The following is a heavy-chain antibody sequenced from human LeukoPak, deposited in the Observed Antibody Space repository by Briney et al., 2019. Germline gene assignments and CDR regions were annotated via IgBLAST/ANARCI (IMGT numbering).Heavy chain of an antibody. Sequence: GGSLRRSCAASGFTFSSFDMHWVRQPTGQGLEWVSTIGTASDTYYPGSVEGRFTLSRDNAKNSLYLQMNSLTAGDTAVYYCARGPPRGKYYYMDVWGKGTTVTVSS. V-gene: IGHV3-13*01. CDR2: IGTASDT. D-gene: IGHD1-1*01. J-gene: IGHJ6*03. CDR1: GFTFSSFD. CDR3: ARGPPRGKYYYMDV.